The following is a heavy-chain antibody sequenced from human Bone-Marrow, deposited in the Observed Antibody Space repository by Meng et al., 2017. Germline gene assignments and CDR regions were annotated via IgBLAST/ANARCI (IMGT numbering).Heavy chain of an antibody. D-gene: IGHD5-24*01. V-gene: IGHV4-30-2*01. CDR1: GGSISSDNYP. CDR2: IYHSGTA. J-gene: IGHJ4*02. CDR3: ARGDGYNRYFDY. Sequence: QLQLQESGSGLVKPSQTLSLTCAVSGGSISSDNYPWSWIRQPPGKGLESIGYIYHSGTAYSNPSLESRVTISVDRSKNQFSLKLSSVTAADTAVYYCARGDGYNRYFDYWGQGTLVTVSS.